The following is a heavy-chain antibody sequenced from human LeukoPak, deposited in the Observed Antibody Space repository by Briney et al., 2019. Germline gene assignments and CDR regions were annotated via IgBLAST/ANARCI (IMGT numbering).Heavy chain of an antibody. Sequence: ASVKVSCKASGYTFTSYYMHWVRQAPGQGLEWVGIINPSGGSTSYAQKFQGRVTMTRDTSTSTVYMELSSLRSEDTAVYYCARAEAYYYDSSKNWFDPWGQGTLVTVSS. D-gene: IGHD3-22*01. V-gene: IGHV1-46*01. J-gene: IGHJ5*02. CDR2: INPSGGST. CDR3: ARAEAYYYDSSKNWFDP. CDR1: GYTFTSYY.